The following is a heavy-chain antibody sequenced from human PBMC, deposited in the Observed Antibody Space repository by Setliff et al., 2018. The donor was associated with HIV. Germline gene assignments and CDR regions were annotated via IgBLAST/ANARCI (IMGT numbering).Heavy chain of an antibody. V-gene: IGHV1-69*05. CDR1: GGTFNIFS. J-gene: IGHJ3*02. CDR3: TRGGYSGAFLDAFDI. Sequence: SVKVSCKPTGGTFNIFSITWVRQAPGQGLEWMGGIIPVFGPPNYAKKFQGRVTMTTDTSTSTAYMELRSLRSDDTAVYYCTRGGYSGAFLDAFDIWGQGTMVTVSS. CDR2: IIPVFGPP. D-gene: IGHD1-26*01.